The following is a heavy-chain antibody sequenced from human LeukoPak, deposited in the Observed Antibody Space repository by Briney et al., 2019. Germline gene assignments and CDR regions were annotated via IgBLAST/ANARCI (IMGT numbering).Heavy chain of an antibody. J-gene: IGHJ2*01. Sequence: GVSVNISCKASGYTFTSYDLNWVRRATGQGLEWMGWMNPNSGNTGYAQKFQGRVTMTRNTSISTAYMELSSLRSEDTAVYYCARGPRGDFWSGYSIYWYFDLWGRGTLVTVSS. D-gene: IGHD3-3*01. CDR3: ARGPRGDFWSGYSIYWYFDL. V-gene: IGHV1-8*01. CDR2: MNPNSGNT. CDR1: GYTFTSYD.